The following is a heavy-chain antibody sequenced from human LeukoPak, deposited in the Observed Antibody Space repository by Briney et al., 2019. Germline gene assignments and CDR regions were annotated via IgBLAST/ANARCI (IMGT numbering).Heavy chain of an antibody. Sequence: PGGSLRLSCAASRFSFSNYAMSWVRQTPEKGLEWVSAISGSGDGTYYAASVKGRFTISIDNSKNTLFLQINSLRAEDTALYYCAKEVAEVGIGAFDMWGQGTMVTVSS. V-gene: IGHV3-23*01. CDR2: ISGSGDGT. CDR3: AKEVAEVGIGAFDM. J-gene: IGHJ3*02. D-gene: IGHD6-13*01. CDR1: RFSFSNYA.